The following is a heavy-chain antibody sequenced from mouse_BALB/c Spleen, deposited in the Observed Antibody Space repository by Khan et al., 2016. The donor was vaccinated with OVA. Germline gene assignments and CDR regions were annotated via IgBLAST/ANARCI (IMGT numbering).Heavy chain of an antibody. CDR1: GFAFSSYD. J-gene: IGHJ3*01. V-gene: IGHV5-9*02. Sequence: EVELVESGGGLVKPGGSLKLSCAPSGFAFSSYDMSWVRQTPEKRLEWVATISGTGIYTYYQDIVKGRFTISRNNARNTLYLQMSSLRSEDTALYYCARQSYYGNPWFTYWGQGTLVTVSA. D-gene: IGHD2-10*01. CDR2: ISGTGIYT. CDR3: ARQSYYGNPWFTY.